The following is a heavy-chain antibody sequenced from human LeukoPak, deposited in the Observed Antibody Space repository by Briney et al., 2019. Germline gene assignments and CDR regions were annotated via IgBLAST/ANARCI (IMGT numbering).Heavy chain of an antibody. J-gene: IGHJ4*02. CDR3: ARDVGKDTVTTEVAY. V-gene: IGHV3-30*03. CDR1: RFTFSSSW. Sequence: GGSLRLSCAASRFTFSSSWMSWVRQAPGKGLEWVAVISNDGRNKNHADSVKGRFTISRDNSKNTLYLQMNSLRAEDAAVYYCARDVGKDTVTTEVAYWGQGTLVTVSS. CDR2: ISNDGRNK. D-gene: IGHD4-11*01.